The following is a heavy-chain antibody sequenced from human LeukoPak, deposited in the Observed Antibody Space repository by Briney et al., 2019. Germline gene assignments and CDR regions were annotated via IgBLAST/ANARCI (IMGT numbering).Heavy chain of an antibody. CDR3: ARAVGYGDYVSYYYYMDV. CDR1: GYTFTSYD. CDR2: MNPNSGNT. Sequence: ASVKVSCKASGYTFTSYDINWVRQATGQGLEWMGWMNPNSGNTGYAQKFQGRVTMTRNTSISTAYMELSSLGSEDTAVYYCARAVGYGDYVSYYYYMDVRGKGTTVTISS. D-gene: IGHD4-17*01. J-gene: IGHJ6*03. V-gene: IGHV1-8*01.